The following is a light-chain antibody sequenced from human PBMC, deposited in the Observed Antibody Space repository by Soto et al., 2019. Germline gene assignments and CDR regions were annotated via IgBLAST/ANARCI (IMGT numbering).Light chain of an antibody. CDR1: SSNIGAGYD. Sequence: QCVLTQAPSESGAPGQRVTISCTGSSSNIGAGYDVHWYQELPGTAPKLLIYGNSNRPSGVPDRFSGSKSGTSASLAITGLQAEDGADYYCQSYDSSLSGSVFGGGTKLTVL. J-gene: IGLJ3*02. CDR3: QSYDSSLSGSV. CDR2: GNS. V-gene: IGLV1-40*01.